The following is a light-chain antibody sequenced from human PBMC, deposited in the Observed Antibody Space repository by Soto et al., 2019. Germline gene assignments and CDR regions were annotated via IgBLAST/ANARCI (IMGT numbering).Light chain of an antibody. CDR2: SNS. CDR3: AAWDDTLNGWV. CDR1: SSNIGSKT. V-gene: IGLV1-44*01. Sequence: QSVLTQPPSASGIPGQTVTISCSGSSSNIGSKTVNWYQQVPGTAPKVLIYSNSQRPSGVPDRFSGSKSGTSGSLAISGLQSEDEADYYCAAWDDTLNGWVFGGGTKVTVL. J-gene: IGLJ3*02.